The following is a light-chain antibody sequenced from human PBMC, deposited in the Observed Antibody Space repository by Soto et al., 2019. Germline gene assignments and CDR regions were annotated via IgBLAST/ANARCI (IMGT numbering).Light chain of an antibody. CDR2: EGT. J-gene: IGLJ1*01. CDR1: SSDVGGYNF. Sequence: QSALTQPASVSGSPGQSITVSCTGTSSDVGGYNFVSWYQQHPGKAPKLMIYEGTSRPSGVSNRFSGSKSGNTASLTISGLQAEYEADYYCNSYTTSSTLVFGTGTKLTVL. V-gene: IGLV2-14*03. CDR3: NSYTTSSTLV.